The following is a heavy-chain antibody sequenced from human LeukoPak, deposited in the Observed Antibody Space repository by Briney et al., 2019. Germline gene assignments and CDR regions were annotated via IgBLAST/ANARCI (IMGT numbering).Heavy chain of an antibody. Sequence: GGSLSPSCAASGFTVSSNYMSWVRQAPGKGLECVSVMHSDGSTYYAGSVKGRFTISRDNSKNTLYLQMNSLRAEDTAVYYCAKAGVVPAAIRYYYYYMDVWGKGTTVTVSS. V-gene: IGHV3-66*01. D-gene: IGHD2-2*01. CDR1: GFTVSSNY. J-gene: IGHJ6*03. CDR3: AKAGVVPAAIRYYYYYMDV. CDR2: MHSDGST.